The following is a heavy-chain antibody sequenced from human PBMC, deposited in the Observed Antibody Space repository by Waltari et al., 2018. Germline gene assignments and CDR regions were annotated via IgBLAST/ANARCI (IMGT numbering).Heavy chain of an antibody. CDR2: ISYDGSNK. CDR1: GFTFSSYA. D-gene: IGHD6-13*01. Sequence: VQLVEYGGGLVQPGGSLRLSCAASGFTFSSYAMHWVRQAPGKGLEWVAVISYDGSNKYYAYSLKGRFTISRDNSKNTLYLQMNSLRAEDTAVYYCARYEGSSGYYYSYGMDVWGQGTTVTVSS. J-gene: IGHJ6*02. CDR3: ARYEGSSGYYYSYGMDV. V-gene: IGHV3-30-3*01.